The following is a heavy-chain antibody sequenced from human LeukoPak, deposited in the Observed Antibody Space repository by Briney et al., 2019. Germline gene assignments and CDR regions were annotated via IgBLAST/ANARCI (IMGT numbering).Heavy chain of an antibody. CDR1: GDSFSSNSAA. CDR2: TYYRSKWYN. V-gene: IGHV6-1*01. CDR3: AGTYYYGSGDYYYYMDV. Sequence: SQTLSLTCAISGDSFSSNSAAWNWIRQSPSRGLEWLGRTYYRSKWYNDYAVSVKSRITINPDTSKNQFSLQLNSVTPEDTAVYYCAGTYYYGSGDYYYYMDVWGKGTTVTVSS. J-gene: IGHJ6*03. D-gene: IGHD3-10*01.